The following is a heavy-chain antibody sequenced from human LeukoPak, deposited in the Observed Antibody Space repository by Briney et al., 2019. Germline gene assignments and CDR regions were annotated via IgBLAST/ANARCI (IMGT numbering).Heavy chain of an antibody. J-gene: IGHJ4*02. Sequence: SETLSLTCIVSGGSIRSYYWSWIRQPPGRGLEWIGYIYYTGSTNYNPSLKSRVTISVDTSKNQFSLKLSSVTAADTAVYYCARDEGYFDYWGQGTLVTVSS. CDR2: IYYTGST. CDR3: ARDEGYFDY. V-gene: IGHV4-59*01. CDR1: GGSIRSYY.